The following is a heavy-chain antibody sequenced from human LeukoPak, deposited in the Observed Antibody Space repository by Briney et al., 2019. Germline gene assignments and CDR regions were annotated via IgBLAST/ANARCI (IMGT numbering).Heavy chain of an antibody. CDR3: AQDLAWGAFDH. J-gene: IGHJ4*02. Sequence: GGSLRLSCAASGFTFRNYGMNWVPQAPGKGLEWVSGISPSGGGTYYADSVKGRFTISRDDSKNTLSLQMNSLRVEDTAVYYCAQDLAWGAFDHWGQGTLVTVSS. V-gene: IGHV3-23*01. CDR1: GFTFRNYG. CDR2: ISPSGGGT. D-gene: IGHD7-27*01.